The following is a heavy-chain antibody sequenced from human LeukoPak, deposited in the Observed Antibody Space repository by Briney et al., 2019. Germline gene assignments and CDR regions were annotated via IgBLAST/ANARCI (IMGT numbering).Heavy chain of an antibody. CDR1: GYTFTGYY. CDR3: ARGGGGDGYNLLMSGGKDY. Sequence: GASVKVSCKASGYTFTGYYMHWVRQAPGQGLEWMGWINPNSGGTNYAQKFQGRVTMTRDTSISTAYMELSRLRSDDTAVYYCARGGGGDGYNLLMSGGKDYWGQGTLVTVSS. J-gene: IGHJ4*02. V-gene: IGHV1-2*02. D-gene: IGHD5-24*01. CDR2: INPNSGGT.